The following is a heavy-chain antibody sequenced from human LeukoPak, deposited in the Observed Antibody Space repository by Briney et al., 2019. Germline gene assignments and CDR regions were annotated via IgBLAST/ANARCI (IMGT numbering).Heavy chain of an antibody. Sequence: GASVKVSCKASGYTFTSYDINWVRQATGQGLEWMGWMNPNSGNTGYAQKFQGRVTMTRNTSISTAYTELSSLRSEDTAVYYCARGVRYGSGSYYEFNWFDPWGQGTLVTVSS. CDR2: MNPNSGNT. J-gene: IGHJ5*02. CDR1: GYTFTSYD. D-gene: IGHD3-10*01. CDR3: ARGVRYGSGSYYEFNWFDP. V-gene: IGHV1-8*01.